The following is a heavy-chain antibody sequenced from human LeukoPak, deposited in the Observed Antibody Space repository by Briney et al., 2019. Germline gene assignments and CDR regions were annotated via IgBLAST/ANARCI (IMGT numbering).Heavy chain of an antibody. CDR1: GGSISSGGYY. CDR2: IYYSGST. J-gene: IGHJ4*02. Sequence: SQTLSLTCTVSGGSISSGGYYWSWIRQHPGKGLEWIGYIYYSGSTYYNPSLKSRVTISVDTSKNQFSLKLSSVTAADTAVYYCARVPRWLGDPHFDYCRQGTLDTVSS. V-gene: IGHV4-31*03. D-gene: IGHD6-19*01. CDR3: ARVPRWLGDPHFDY.